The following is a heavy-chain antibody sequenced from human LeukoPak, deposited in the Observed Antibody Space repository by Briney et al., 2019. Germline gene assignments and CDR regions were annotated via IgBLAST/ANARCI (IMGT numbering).Heavy chain of an antibody. D-gene: IGHD4/OR15-4a*01. CDR1: GFTFSGYY. V-gene: IGHV3-7*01. J-gene: IGHJ4*02. CDR3: ARVFGAGYSDY. CDR2: IKQDGSEK. Sequence: GGSLRLSCAASGFTFSGYYMTWVRQAPGKGLEWVASIKQDGSEKYYVDSVKGRVTISRDNAKNSLYLQMNSLRAEDTAVYYCARVFGAGYSDYWGQGTLVTVSS.